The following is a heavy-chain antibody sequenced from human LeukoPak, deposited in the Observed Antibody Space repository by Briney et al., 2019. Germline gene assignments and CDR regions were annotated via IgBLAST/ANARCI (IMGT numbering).Heavy chain of an antibody. J-gene: IGHJ4*02. D-gene: IGHD3-16*01. CDR2: IYYSGST. V-gene: IGHV4-39*01. CDR1: GGSISSSSNY. CDR3: ARYDPSMITFGG. Sequence: SETLSLTCTVSGGSISSSSNYWGWIRQPPGKGLEWIGSIYYSGSTYYNPSLKSRVTISVDTSKNQFSLKLSSVTAADTAVYYCARYDPSMITFGGWGQGTLVTVSS.